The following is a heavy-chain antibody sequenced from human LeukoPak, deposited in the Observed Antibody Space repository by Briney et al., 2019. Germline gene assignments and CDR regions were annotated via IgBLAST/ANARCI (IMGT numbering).Heavy chain of an antibody. D-gene: IGHD5-18*01. V-gene: IGHV1-18*01. CDR2: ISAYNGNT. CDR1: GYTFTSYG. CDR3: AREERGYSYGYGGFDT. J-gene: IGHJ5*02. Sequence: ASVKVSCKASGYTFTSYGISWVRQAPGQGLEWMGWISAYNGNTNYAQKLQGRVTMTTDTSTSTAYMELRSLRSDDTAVYYCAREERGYSYGYGGFDTWGQGTLVTVSS.